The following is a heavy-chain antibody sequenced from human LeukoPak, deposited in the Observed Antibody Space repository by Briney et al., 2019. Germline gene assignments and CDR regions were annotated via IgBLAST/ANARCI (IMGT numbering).Heavy chain of an antibody. Sequence: GGSLRLSCAASGFTFSSYSMNWVRQAPGKGLEWVSSISSSSYIYYADSVKGRFTISRDNAKNSLYLQMNSLRAEDTAVYYCAKRGVPTYYYGSGSYPIPDYYYYMDVWGKGTTVTISS. CDR2: ISSSSYI. J-gene: IGHJ6*03. CDR1: GFTFSSYS. V-gene: IGHV3-21*04. D-gene: IGHD3-10*01. CDR3: AKRGVPTYYYGSGSYPIPDYYYYMDV.